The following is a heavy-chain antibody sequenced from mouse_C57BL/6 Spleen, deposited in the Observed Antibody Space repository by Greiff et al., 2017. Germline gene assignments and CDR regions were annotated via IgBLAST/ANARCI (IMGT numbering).Heavy chain of an antibody. D-gene: IGHD1-1*01. CDR2: INPGSGGT. CDR1: GYAFTNYL. Sequence: QVQLQQSGAELVRPGTSVKVSCKASGYAFTNYLIEWVKQRPGQGLEWIGVINPGSGGTNYNEKLKGKATLTADKSSSTAYMQLSSLTSEDSAVYFLARPYYYGSSHYLDYWGQGTTLTVSS. J-gene: IGHJ2*01. V-gene: IGHV1-54*01. CDR3: ARPYYYGSSHYLDY.